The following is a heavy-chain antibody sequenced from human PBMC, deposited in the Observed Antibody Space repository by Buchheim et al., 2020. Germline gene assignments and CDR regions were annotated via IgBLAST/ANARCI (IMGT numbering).Heavy chain of an antibody. CDR3: ARGGRHGYFYYYYGMDV. D-gene: IGHD5-18*01. CDR2: IWYDGSNK. V-gene: IGHV3-33*01. J-gene: IGHJ6*02. CDR1: GFTFSSYG. Sequence: QVQLVESGGGVVQPGRSLRLSCAASGFTFSSYGMHWVRQAPGKGLEWVAVIWYDGSNKYYADSVKGRFTISRDNSKNTLYLQMNSLRAEDTAVYYCARGGRHGYFYYYYGMDVWGQGTT.